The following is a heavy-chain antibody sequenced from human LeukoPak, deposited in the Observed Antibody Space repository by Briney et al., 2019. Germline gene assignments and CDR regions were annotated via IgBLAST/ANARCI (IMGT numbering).Heavy chain of an antibody. CDR3: ARDHVDIVVVPAATEGYYYGMDV. CDR1: GFTFSSYA. V-gene: IGHV3-30-3*01. D-gene: IGHD2-2*03. CDR2: ISYDGSNK. Sequence: PGGSLRLSCAASGFTFSSYAMHWVRQAPGKGLEWVAVISYDGSNKYYADSVKGRFTISRDNSKNTLYLQMNSLRAEDTAVYYCARDHVDIVVVPAATEGYYYGMDVWGQGTTVTVSS. J-gene: IGHJ6*02.